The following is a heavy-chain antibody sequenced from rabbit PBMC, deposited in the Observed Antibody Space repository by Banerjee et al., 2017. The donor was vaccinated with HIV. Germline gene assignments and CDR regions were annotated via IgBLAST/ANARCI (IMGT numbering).Heavy chain of an antibody. CDR2: INSFSGRP. J-gene: IGHJ4*01. D-gene: IGHD6-1*01. V-gene: IGHV1S43*01. Sequence: QQQLEESGGGLVKPGGTLTLTCTASGFSFSNGYVMCWVRQAPGKGLEWIACINSFSGRPVYATWVNGRFTISSHNAQNTLYLQLNSLTAADTATYFCVREAGYGGYGDANLWGQGTLVTVS. CDR3: VREAGYGGYGDANL. CDR1: GFSFSNGYV.